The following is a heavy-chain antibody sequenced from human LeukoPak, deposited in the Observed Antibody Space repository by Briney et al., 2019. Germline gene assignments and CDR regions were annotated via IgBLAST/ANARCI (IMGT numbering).Heavy chain of an antibody. D-gene: IGHD2-15*01. J-gene: IGHJ4*02. Sequence: PGGSLRLSCAASGFTFSSYAMSRVRQAPGKGLEWVSAISGSGGSTYYADSVRGRFTISRDNSKNTLYLQMNSLRAEDTAVYYCAKLSRRVVVAANDYWGQGTLVTVSS. CDR1: GFTFSSYA. V-gene: IGHV3-23*01. CDR3: AKLSRRVVVAANDY. CDR2: ISGSGGST.